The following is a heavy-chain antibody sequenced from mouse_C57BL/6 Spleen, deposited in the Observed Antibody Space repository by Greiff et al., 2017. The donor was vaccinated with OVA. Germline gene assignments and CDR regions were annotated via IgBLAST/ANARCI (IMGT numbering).Heavy chain of an antibody. Sequence: VKLVESGPGLVQPSQSLSITCTVSGFSLTSYGVHWVRQSPGKGLEWLGVIWRGGSTDYNAAFMSRLSITKDNSKSQVFFKMNSLQADDTAIYYCAKNEGGLGRAYAMDYWGQGTSVTVSS. D-gene: IGHD4-1*01. CDR2: IWRGGST. CDR1: GFSLTSYG. CDR3: AKNEGGLGRAYAMDY. V-gene: IGHV2-5*01. J-gene: IGHJ4*01.